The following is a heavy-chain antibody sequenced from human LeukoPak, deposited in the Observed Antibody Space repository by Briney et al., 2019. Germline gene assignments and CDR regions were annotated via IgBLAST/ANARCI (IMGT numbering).Heavy chain of an antibody. J-gene: IGHJ4*02. Sequence: GGSLTLSCAASGFTFSHYAMHWVRQAPGKGLEWVAVISYDGSHQYSADSVKGLLTISRDNSRHTLFLQMNSLRPEDTAVYYCARARNGTLKYWGQGTLVTVSS. CDR1: GFTFSHYA. D-gene: IGHD1-26*01. V-gene: IGHV3-30*01. CDR3: ARARNGTLKY. CDR2: ISYDGSHQ.